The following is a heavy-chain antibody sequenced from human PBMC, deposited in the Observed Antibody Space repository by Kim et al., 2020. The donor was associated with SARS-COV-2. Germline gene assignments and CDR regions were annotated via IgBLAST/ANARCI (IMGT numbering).Heavy chain of an antibody. V-gene: IGHV3-21*01. J-gene: IGHJ6*02. CDR2: ISSSSSYI. D-gene: IGHD2-21*01. Sequence: GGSLRLSCAASGFTFSSYSMNWVRQAPGKGLEWVSSISSSSSYIYYADSVKGRFTISRDNAKNSLYLQMNSLRAEDTAVYYCARDRVPSIGYYYGMDVWGQGTTVTVSS. CDR1: GFTFSSYS. CDR3: ARDRVPSIGYYYGMDV.